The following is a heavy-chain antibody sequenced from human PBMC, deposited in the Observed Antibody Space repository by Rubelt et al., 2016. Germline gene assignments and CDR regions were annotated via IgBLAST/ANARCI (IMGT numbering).Heavy chain of an antibody. CDR1: GFTFSTYT. CDR3: ARDFLPAVDLDC. D-gene: IGHD2-21*01. CDR2: ISSSSDYR. V-gene: IGHV3-21*01. J-gene: IGHJ4*02. Sequence: EVQLVESGGGLVKPGGSLRLSCAASGFTFSTYTMNWVRQAPGKGLEWVSSISSSSDYRYYADSVKGRFTISRDNAKNSVYLQMNGLRAEDTAVYYCARDFLPAVDLDCWGQGTLVTVSS.